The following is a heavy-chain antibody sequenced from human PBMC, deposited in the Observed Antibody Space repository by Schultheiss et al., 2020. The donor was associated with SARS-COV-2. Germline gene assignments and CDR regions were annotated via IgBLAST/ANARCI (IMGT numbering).Heavy chain of an antibody. J-gene: IGHJ6*02. V-gene: IGHV4-59*01. CDR3: ARVGLIAAAGTIYYYYGMDV. CDR2: IYYSGST. CDR1: GGSISNYY. Sequence: SETLSLTCTVSGGSISNYYWSWIRQTAGKGLEWIGYIYYSGSTYYSPSLKSRVTISVDTSKNQFSLKLSSVTAADTAVYYCARVGLIAAAGTIYYYYGMDVWGQGTTVTVSS. D-gene: IGHD6-13*01.